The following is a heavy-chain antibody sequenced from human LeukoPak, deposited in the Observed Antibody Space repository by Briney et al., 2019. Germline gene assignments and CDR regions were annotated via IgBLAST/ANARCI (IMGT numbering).Heavy chain of an antibody. CDR2: IYSGGTT. CDR3: ARDPGIRNGMDV. D-gene: IGHD2/OR15-2a*01. V-gene: IGHV3-53*01. CDR1: GFTVNNNY. J-gene: IGHJ6*02. Sequence: PGGSLRPSCAASGFTVNNNYMTWVRQAPGKGLEWVSVIYSGGTTYYVDSVKGRFTISRDNSKNTLYLQMNSLRVDDTAVYYCARDPGIRNGMDVWGQGTTVTVSS.